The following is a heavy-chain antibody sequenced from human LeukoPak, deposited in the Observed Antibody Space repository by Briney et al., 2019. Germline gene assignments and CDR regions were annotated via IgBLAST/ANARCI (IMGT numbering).Heavy chain of an antibody. CDR2: ISDDGDNK. J-gene: IGHJ4*02. Sequence: PGRSLRLSCVGSGFTFGKYSLHWVRQAPGKGLEWVSSISDDGDNKDHADSVKGRFTISRDNSQNTLYLQMNSLTPEDTAVYYCARDSLRGDYESPTGYWGQGTLVTVSS. V-gene: IGHV3-30-3*01. D-gene: IGHD4-17*01. CDR3: ARDSLRGDYESPTGY. CDR1: GFTFGKYS.